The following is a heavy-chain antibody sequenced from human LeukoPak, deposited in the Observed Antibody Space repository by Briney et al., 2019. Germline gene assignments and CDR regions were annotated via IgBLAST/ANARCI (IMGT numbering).Heavy chain of an antibody. J-gene: IGHJ1*01. CDR2: ISSSSSYI. CDR3: ARDVARAYCGGDCYPHAEYFQH. Sequence: GGSLRLSCAASGFTFSSYSMNWVRQAPGEGLEWVSSISSSSSYIYYADSVKGRFTISRDNAKNSLYLQMNSLRAEDTAVYYCARDVARAYCGGDCYPHAEYFQHWGQGTLVTVSS. CDR1: GFTFSSYS. V-gene: IGHV3-21*01. D-gene: IGHD2-21*02.